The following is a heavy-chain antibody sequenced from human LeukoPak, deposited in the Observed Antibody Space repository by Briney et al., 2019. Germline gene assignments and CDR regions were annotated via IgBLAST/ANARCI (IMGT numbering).Heavy chain of an antibody. J-gene: IGHJ3*02. Sequence: ASVKVSCKASGYTFTSYGISWVRQAPGQGLEWMGWISAYNGNTNYAQKLQGRVTMTTDTSTSTAYMELRSLRSDDTAVYYCAREQRYDSSGYYYGDGAFDIWGQGTMVTVSS. CDR1: GYTFTSYG. D-gene: IGHD3-22*01. CDR2: ISAYNGNT. CDR3: AREQRYDSSGYYYGDGAFDI. V-gene: IGHV1-18*01.